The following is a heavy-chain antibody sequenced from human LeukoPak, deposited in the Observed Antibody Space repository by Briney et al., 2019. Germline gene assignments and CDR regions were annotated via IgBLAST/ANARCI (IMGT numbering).Heavy chain of an antibody. CDR1: GYTFTGYY. Sequence: GASVKVSCKASGYTFTGYYMHWVRQATGQGLEWMGWMNPNSGNTGYAQKFQGRVTITRNTSISTAYMELSSLRSEDTAVYYCARESGYSSSWYQVGYYYYYMDVWGKGTTVTVSS. J-gene: IGHJ6*03. D-gene: IGHD6-13*01. V-gene: IGHV1-8*03. CDR3: ARESGYSSSWYQVGYYYYYMDV. CDR2: MNPNSGNT.